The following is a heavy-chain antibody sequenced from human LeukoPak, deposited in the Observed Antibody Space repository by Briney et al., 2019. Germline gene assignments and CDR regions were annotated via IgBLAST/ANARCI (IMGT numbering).Heavy chain of an antibody. CDR3: ARGSRRDGYNTLFDY. D-gene: IGHD5-24*01. CDR2: MNPNSGNT. V-gene: IGHV1-8*01. Sequence: GASVKVSCKASGYTFTSYDINWVRQATGQGLEWMGWMNPNSGNTGYAQKFQGRVTMTRNTSISTAYMELTSLRSEDTAVYSCARGSRRDGYNTLFDYWGQGTLVTVSS. J-gene: IGHJ4*02. CDR1: GYTFTSYD.